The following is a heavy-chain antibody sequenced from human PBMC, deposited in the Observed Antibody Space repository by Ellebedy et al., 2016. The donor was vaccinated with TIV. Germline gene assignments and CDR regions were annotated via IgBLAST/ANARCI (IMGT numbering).Heavy chain of an antibody. CDR2: ISGSNT. CDR3: ARDPVGVGPAFDV. D-gene: IGHD4-23*01. V-gene: IGHV3-23*01. J-gene: IGHJ3*01. Sequence: GESLKISCAASGLTFSNYAMCWVRQAPGKGLEWVSTISGSNTYYADSVRGRLTISRDNSKNTLYLQMNSLRAEDTAIYFCARDPVGVGPAFDVWGQGTMVTVSS. CDR1: GLTFSNYA.